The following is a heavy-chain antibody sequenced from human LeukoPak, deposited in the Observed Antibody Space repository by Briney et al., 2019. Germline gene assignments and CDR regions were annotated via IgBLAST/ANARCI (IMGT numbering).Heavy chain of an antibody. J-gene: IGHJ3*02. D-gene: IGHD3-22*01. Sequence: GGSLRLSCAASGFTFSSYSMNWVRQAPGKGLEWVSSISSSSSYIYYADSVKGRFTISRDNAKNSLYLQMNSLRAEDTAVYYCARFVPNCYDSSGYYPNDAFDIWGQGTMVTVSS. CDR3: ARFVPNCYDSSGYYPNDAFDI. V-gene: IGHV3-21*01. CDR1: GFTFSSYS. CDR2: ISSSSSYI.